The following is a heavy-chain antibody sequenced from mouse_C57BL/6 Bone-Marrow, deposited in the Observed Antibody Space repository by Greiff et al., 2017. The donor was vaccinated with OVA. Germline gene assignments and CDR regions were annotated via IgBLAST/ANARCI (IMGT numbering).Heavy chain of an antibody. Sequence: VQLQQPGAELVKPGASVKLSCKASGYTFTSYWMHWVKQRPGQGLEWIGMIHPNSGSTNYNEKFKSKATLTVDKSSSTAYMQLSSLTSEDSAVYYCARDTVADYYAMDYWGQGTSVTVSS. CDR1: GYTFTSYW. D-gene: IGHD1-1*01. J-gene: IGHJ4*01. CDR2: IHPNSGST. CDR3: ARDTVADYYAMDY. V-gene: IGHV1-64*01.